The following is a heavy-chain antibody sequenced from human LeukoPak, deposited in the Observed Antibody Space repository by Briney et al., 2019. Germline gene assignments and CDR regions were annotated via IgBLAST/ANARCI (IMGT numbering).Heavy chain of an antibody. V-gene: IGHV3-30*18. D-gene: IGHD5-18*01. CDR1: GFTFSSYG. CDR3: AKVQSGTAMGLIDY. Sequence: GGSLRLSCAASGFTFSSYGMHWVRQAPGKGLEWVAVISYDGSNKYYADSVKGRFTISRDNSKNTLYLQMNSLRAEDTAVYYCAKVQSGTAMGLIDYWGQGTLATVSS. CDR2: ISYDGSNK. J-gene: IGHJ4*02.